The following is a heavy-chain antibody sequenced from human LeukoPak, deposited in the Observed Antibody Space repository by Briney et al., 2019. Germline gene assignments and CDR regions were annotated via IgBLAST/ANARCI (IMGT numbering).Heavy chain of an antibody. Sequence: ASVKVSCKASGYTFTSYDINWVRQAPGQGLEWMGWINPSSGGTNYAQKFQGRVTMTRDTSISTAYMELSRLRSDDTAVYYCARLTYYDFWSGYNYAFDIWGQGTMVTVSS. CDR1: GYTFTSYD. J-gene: IGHJ3*02. CDR2: INPSSGGT. V-gene: IGHV1-2*02. D-gene: IGHD3-3*01. CDR3: ARLTYYDFWSGYNYAFDI.